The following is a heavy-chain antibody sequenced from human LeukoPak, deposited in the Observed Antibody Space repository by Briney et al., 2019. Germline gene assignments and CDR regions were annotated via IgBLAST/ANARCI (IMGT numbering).Heavy chain of an antibody. CDR3: ASGGGFGTGRWFDP. V-gene: IGHV4-59*08. CDR1: GGSISSYY. D-gene: IGHD3-10*01. CDR2: IYYSGST. Sequence: SETLSLTCTVSGGSISSYYWSWIRQPPGKGLEWIGYIYYSGSTNYNPSLKSRVTISVDTSKNQFSLKLSSVTAADTAVYYCASGGGFGTGRWFDPWGQGTLVTVSS. J-gene: IGHJ5*02.